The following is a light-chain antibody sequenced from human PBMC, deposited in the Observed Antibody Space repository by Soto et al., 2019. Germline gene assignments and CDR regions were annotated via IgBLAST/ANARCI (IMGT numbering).Light chain of an antibody. CDR1: QSVGSIY. V-gene: IGKV3-20*01. J-gene: IGKJ1*01. Sequence: DIVLTQSPGTLSLSPGGRATLSCRASQSVGSIYLAWYQQKPGQAPRLLIHGASNRASGIPDRFSGSGSGTVFTLTIRRLAPEDFAVYYCHQRQSWPRTFGQGTKVDIK. CDR2: GAS. CDR3: HQRQSWPRT.